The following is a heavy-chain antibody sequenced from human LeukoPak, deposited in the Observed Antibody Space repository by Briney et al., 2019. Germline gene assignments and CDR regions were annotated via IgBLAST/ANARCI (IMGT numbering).Heavy chain of an antibody. J-gene: IGHJ5*02. CDR1: GGSISSGDYY. Sequence: SQTLSLTCTVSGGSISSGDYYWSWIRQPPGKGLEWIGEVNHSGSTNYNPSLKSRVTISVDTSKNQFSLKLSSVTAADTAVYYCAKGQLVRFFRGRNWFDPWGQGTLVTVSS. V-gene: IGHV4-30-4*01. CDR2: VNHSGST. D-gene: IGHD6-6*01. CDR3: AKGQLVRFFRGRNWFDP.